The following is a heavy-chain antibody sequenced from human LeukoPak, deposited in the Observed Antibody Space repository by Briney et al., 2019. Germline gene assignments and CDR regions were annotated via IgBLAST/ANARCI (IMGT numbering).Heavy chain of an antibody. D-gene: IGHD2-2*01. CDR3: ARVYPLRVPAAMDY. CDR2: ITSDGAY. J-gene: IGHJ4*02. CDR1: DFSLSGYS. Sequence: GGSLRLSCVVSDFSLSGYSMSWVRQAPGKGLEWVSSITSDGAYYGDSVKGRFTISRDNAKNSLYLQMNSLRAEDTAVYFCARVYPLRVPAAMDYWGQGTPVTVSS. V-gene: IGHV3-21*06.